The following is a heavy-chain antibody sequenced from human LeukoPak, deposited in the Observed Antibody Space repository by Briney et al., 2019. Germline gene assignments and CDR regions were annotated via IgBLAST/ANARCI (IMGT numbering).Heavy chain of an antibody. CDR2: IYYSGST. J-gene: IGHJ4*02. V-gene: IGHV4-30-4*01. D-gene: IGHD3-22*01. CDR3: AREIYDSSGYYRGFFDY. Sequence: SETLSLTCTVSGGSISSGDYYWSWIRQPPRKGLEWIGYIYYSGSTYYNPSLKSRVTISVDTSKNQFSLKLSSVTAADTAVYYCAREIYDSSGYYRGFFDYWGQGTLVTVSS. CDR1: GGSISSGDYY.